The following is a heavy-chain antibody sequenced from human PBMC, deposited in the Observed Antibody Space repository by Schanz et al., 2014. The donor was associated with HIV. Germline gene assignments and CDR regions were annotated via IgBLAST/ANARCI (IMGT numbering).Heavy chain of an antibody. CDR2: ISTSNGNT. D-gene: IGHD3-22*01. CDR1: GYIFTSNG. V-gene: IGHV1-18*01. Sequence: QVQLVQSGAEVKKPGASVRVSCKTSGYIFTSNGISWVRQAPGQGLEWMGWISTSNGNTNYAQKFQGRVTMTTDTYTSTAYMELRRLRYDDTAVYYCAMGPDYYDSSAYYRVGLWYFDLWGRGTLVTVSS. J-gene: IGHJ2*01. CDR3: AMGPDYYDSSAYYRVGLWYFDL.